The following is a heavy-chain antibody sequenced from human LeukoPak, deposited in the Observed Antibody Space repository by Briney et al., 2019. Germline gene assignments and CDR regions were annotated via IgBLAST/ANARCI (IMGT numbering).Heavy chain of an antibody. CDR1: GFTFSSYG. D-gene: IGHD5-18*01. V-gene: IGHV3-30*02. Sequence: GSLRLSCAASGFTFSSYGMHWVRQAPGKGLEWVAFIRYDGSNKYYADSVKGRFTISRDNSKNTLYLQMNGLRAEDTAVYYCAKDLQLWLRSFDYWGQGTLVTVSS. J-gene: IGHJ4*02. CDR2: IRYDGSNK. CDR3: AKDLQLWLRSFDY.